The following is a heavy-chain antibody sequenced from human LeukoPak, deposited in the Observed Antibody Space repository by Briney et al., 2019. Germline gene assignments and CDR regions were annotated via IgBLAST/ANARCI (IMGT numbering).Heavy chain of an antibody. J-gene: IGHJ6*02. CDR2: ISYDGTNK. CDR1: GFTFSSYA. Sequence: GGSLRLSCAASGFTFSSYAMHWVRQAPGKGLEWVAIISYDGTNKYYADSVKGRFTISRDNSKNTLYLQMNSLRAEDTAVYYCAGGPYYDSSGYLPNYYGMDVWGQGIAVTVSS. CDR3: AGGPYYDSSGYLPNYYGMDV. V-gene: IGHV3-30*04. D-gene: IGHD3-22*01.